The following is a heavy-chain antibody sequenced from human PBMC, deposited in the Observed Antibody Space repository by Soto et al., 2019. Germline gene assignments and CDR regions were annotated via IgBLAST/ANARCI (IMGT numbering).Heavy chain of an antibody. CDR3: ATVMSPKYCSSTSCQDNWFDP. D-gene: IGHD2-2*01. CDR1: GYTLTELS. CDR2: FDPEDGET. V-gene: IGHV1-24*01. J-gene: IGHJ5*02. Sequence: ASVKVSCKVSGYTLTELSMHWVRQAPGKGLEWMGGFDPEDGETIYAQKFQGRVTMTEDTSTDTAYMELSSLRSEDTAVYYCATVMSPKYCSSTSCQDNWFDPWGQGTLVTVSS.